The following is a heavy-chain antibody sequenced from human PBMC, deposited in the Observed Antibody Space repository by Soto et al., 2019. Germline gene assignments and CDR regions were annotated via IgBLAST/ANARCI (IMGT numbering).Heavy chain of an antibody. Sequence: GESLKISCKGSGYSFTSYWIGWVRQMPGKGLEWMGIIYPGDSDTRYSPSFQGQVTISADKSISTAYLQWSSLKASDTAMYYCARVIAAAGNQPRGDYYYYGMDVWGQGTTVTVSS. J-gene: IGHJ6*02. D-gene: IGHD6-13*01. V-gene: IGHV5-51*01. CDR3: ARVIAAAGNQPRGDYYYYGMDV. CDR2: IYPGDSDT. CDR1: GYSFTSYW.